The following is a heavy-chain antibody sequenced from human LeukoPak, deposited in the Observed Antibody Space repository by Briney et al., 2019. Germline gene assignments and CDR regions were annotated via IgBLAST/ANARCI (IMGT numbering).Heavy chain of an antibody. CDR2: ISYDESNK. D-gene: IGHD4-17*01. V-gene: IGHV3-30*18. CDR3: AKARHGDYLIDY. CDR1: GFIFSSYG. J-gene: IGHJ4*02. Sequence: GGSLRLSCAASGFIFSSYGMHWVRQAPGKGLEGVALISYDESNKDYADSVKGRFTISRDNSRNTLYLQMNSLRAEDTAVYYCAKARHGDYLIDYWGQGTLVTVSS.